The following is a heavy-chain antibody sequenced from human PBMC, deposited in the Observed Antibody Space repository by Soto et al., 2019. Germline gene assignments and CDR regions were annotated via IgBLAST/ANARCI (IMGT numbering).Heavy chain of an antibody. CDR1: GFTFSSYE. J-gene: IGHJ3*02. D-gene: IGHD3-3*01. V-gene: IGHV3-48*03. Sequence: SLRLSCAASGFTFSSYEMNWVLQAPGKGLAWVSYISSSGITIYYADSVKGRFTISRDNAKNSLYLQMNSLRAEDTAVYYCARDRVGDYDFWSGYYVDAFDIWGQGTMVTVSS. CDR2: ISSSGITI. CDR3: ARDRVGDYDFWSGYYVDAFDI.